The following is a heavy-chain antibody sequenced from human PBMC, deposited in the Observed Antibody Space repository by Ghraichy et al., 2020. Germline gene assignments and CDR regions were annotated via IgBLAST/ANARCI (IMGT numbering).Heavy chain of an antibody. CDR1: GFTFSSYS. D-gene: IGHD3-22*01. CDR2: ISSSISTM. J-gene: IGHJ4*02. Sequence: GGSLRLSCAASGFTFSSYSMNWVRQAPGKGLEWVSYISSSISTMYYADSVKGRFTISRDNAKNSLYLQMSSLRAEDTAVYYCARDLSSGIFDSWGQGTLVTVSS. V-gene: IGHV3-48*04. CDR3: ARDLSSGIFDS.